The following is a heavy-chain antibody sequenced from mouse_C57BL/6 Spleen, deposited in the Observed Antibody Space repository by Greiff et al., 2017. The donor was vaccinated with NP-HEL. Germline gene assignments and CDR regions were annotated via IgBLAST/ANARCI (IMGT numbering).Heavy chain of an antibody. CDR2: IYPGDGDT. Sequence: VQLVESGPELVKPGASVKISCKASGYAFSSSWMNWVKQRPGKGLEWIGRIYPGDGDTNYNGKFKGKATLTADKSSSTAYMQLSSLTSEDSAVYVCARSDSNYGYYFDYWGQGTTLTVSS. D-gene: IGHD2-5*01. V-gene: IGHV1-82*01. CDR1: GYAFSSSW. CDR3: ARSDSNYGYYFDY. J-gene: IGHJ2*01.